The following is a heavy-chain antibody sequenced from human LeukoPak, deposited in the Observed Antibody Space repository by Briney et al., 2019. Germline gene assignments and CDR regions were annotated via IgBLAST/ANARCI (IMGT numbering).Heavy chain of an antibody. CDR2: ISSSGGAV. D-gene: IGHD3-22*01. CDR1: GFTFSDYY. Sequence: GGSLRLSCAASGFTFSDYYMTWIRQAPGKGLEWVSYISSSGGAVYYADSVKGRFTISRDNTKNSLYLQMNSLRAEDTAVYYCAKDTYYYDSSGCTFDYWGQGTLVTVSS. V-gene: IGHV3-11*01. CDR3: AKDTYYYDSSGCTFDY. J-gene: IGHJ4*02.